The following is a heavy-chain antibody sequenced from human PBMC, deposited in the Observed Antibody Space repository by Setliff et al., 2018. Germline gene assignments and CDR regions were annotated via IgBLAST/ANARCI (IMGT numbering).Heavy chain of an antibody. Sequence: PSETLSLTCTVSGGSISSGGYYWSWIRQHPGKGLEWIGYIYYSGSTYYNPSLKSRVTISVDTSKNQFSLKLSSVTAADTAVYYCARGRFWLAPNWFDPWGQGTLVTVSS. J-gene: IGHJ5*02. V-gene: IGHV4-31*03. CDR1: GGSISSGGYY. CDR2: IYYSGST. D-gene: IGHD3-3*01. CDR3: ARGRFWLAPNWFDP.